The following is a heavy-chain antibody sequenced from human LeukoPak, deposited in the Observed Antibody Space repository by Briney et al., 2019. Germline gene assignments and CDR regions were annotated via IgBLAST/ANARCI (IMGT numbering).Heavy chain of an antibody. V-gene: IGHV1-69*05. Sequence: SVKVSCKASGGTFSSYAISWVRQAPGQGLEWMGRIIPISGTANYAQKFQGRVTITTDESTSTAYMELSSLRSEDTAVYYCATYYYDSSGYREVAFDIWGQGTMVTVSS. CDR2: IIPISGTA. CDR3: ATYYYDSSGYREVAFDI. D-gene: IGHD3-22*01. CDR1: GGTFSSYA. J-gene: IGHJ3*02.